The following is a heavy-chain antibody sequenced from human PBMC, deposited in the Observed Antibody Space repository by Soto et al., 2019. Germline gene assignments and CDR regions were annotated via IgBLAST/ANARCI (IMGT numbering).Heavy chain of an antibody. J-gene: IGHJ3*02. Sequence: PGGSLRLSCAASGFTLSSYAMSWVRQAPGKGLEWVSAISGSGGSTYYADSVKGRFTISRDNSKNTLYLQMNSLRAEDTAVYYCAKDDSGYDLWDPTAPPIIWGQGTMVTVSS. CDR1: GFTLSSYA. CDR3: AKDDSGYDLWDPTAPPII. V-gene: IGHV3-23*01. CDR2: ISGSGGST. D-gene: IGHD5-12*01.